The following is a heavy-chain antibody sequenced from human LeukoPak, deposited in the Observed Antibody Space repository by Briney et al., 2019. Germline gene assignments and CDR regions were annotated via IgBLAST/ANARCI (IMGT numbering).Heavy chain of an antibody. Sequence: ASVKVSCKASGYTFTGYYMHWVRQAPGQGLEWMGWINPNSGGTNYAQKFQGRVTMTRDTSISTAYMELSRLRSDDTAVYYCARDHLPIVDHDPYGMDVWGQGTTVTVSS. CDR3: ARDHLPIVDHDPYGMDV. CDR2: INPNSGGT. CDR1: GYTFTGYY. V-gene: IGHV1-2*02. D-gene: IGHD3-16*02. J-gene: IGHJ6*02.